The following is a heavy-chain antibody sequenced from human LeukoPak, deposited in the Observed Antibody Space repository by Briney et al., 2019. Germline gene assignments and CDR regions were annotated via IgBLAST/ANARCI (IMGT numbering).Heavy chain of an antibody. J-gene: IGHJ5*02. Sequence: SETLSLTCAVYGGSFSGYYWSWIRQPPGKGLEWIGSIYYSGSTYYNPSLKSRVTISVDTSKNQFSLKLSSVTAADTAVYYCARSGYFDLFDPWGQGTLVTVSS. CDR2: IYYSGST. CDR3: ARSGYFDLFDP. V-gene: IGHV4-34*01. D-gene: IGHD3-9*01. CDR1: GGSFSGYY.